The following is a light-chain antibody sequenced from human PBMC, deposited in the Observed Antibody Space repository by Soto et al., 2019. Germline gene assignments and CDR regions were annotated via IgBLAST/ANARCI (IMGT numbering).Light chain of an antibody. CDR3: QQRNSWPLT. V-gene: IGKV3-11*01. CDR2: EAS. CDR1: QDVGKF. J-gene: IGKJ4*01. Sequence: VLTQSPDTLSLSPGERATLSCRASQDVGKFLVWYHQKPGLSPSLVIYEASKRATDIPDRFSGSGSGTAFTLTINRLEPEDVGFYYCQQRNSWPLTFGRGTKVELK.